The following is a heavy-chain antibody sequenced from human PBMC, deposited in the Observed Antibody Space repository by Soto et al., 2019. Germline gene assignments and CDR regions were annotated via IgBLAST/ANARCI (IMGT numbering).Heavy chain of an antibody. CDR2: ISSSSSYI. D-gene: IGHD3-10*01. J-gene: IGHJ4*02. CDR3: ARDQDTMVRGVTDY. CDR1: GFTFSSYS. Sequence: GGSLRLSCAASGFTFSSYSMNWVRQAPGKGLEWVSSISSSSSYIYYADSVKGRFTISRDNAKNSLYLQMNSLRAEDTAVYYCARDQDTMVRGVTDYWGQGTLVTVS. V-gene: IGHV3-21*01.